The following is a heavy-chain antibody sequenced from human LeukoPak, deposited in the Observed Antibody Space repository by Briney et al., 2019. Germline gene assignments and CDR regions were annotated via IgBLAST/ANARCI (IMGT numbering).Heavy chain of an antibody. J-gene: IGHJ4*02. Sequence: GGSLRLSCAASGFTFSSYAMSWVRQAPGKGLEWVSTISDSGGSTHYADSVKGRFTISRDSSKNTLYLQMNSLRAKDTAVYYCAKRSYSSTYYFHFWGQGNLVTVSS. CDR1: GFTFSSYA. V-gene: IGHV3-23*01. CDR2: ISDSGGST. CDR3: AKRSYSSTYYFHF. D-gene: IGHD1-26*01.